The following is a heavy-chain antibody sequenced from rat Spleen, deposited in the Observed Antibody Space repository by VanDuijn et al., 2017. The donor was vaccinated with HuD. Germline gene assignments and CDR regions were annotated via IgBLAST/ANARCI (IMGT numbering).Heavy chain of an antibody. V-gene: IGHV3-1*01. CDR2: ITYSGST. CDR1: DYSITSNY. D-gene: IGHD1-7*01. Sequence: EVQLQESGPGLVKPSQSLSLTCSVTDYSITSNYWGWIRKFPGNKMEWIGNITYSGSTTYNPSLKSRISITRDTSTNQFFLQVNSVTSEDTASYYCARSECVHDFLPFADWGQGSLVTVSS. J-gene: IGHJ3*01. CDR3: ARSECVHDFLPFAD.